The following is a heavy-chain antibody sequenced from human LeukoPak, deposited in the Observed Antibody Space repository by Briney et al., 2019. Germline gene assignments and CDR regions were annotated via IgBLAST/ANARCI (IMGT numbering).Heavy chain of an antibody. D-gene: IGHD6-13*01. V-gene: IGHV4-61*01. CDR3: ARAPSAWQQFAY. CDR1: GGSVSSGSYY. CDR2: IYYSGST. J-gene: IGHJ4*02. Sequence: KPSETLSLTCTVSGGSVSSGSYYWSWIRQPPGTGLEWIGYIYYSGSTNYNPSLKSRVTISVDTSKNQFSLKLSSVTAADTAVYYCARAPSAWQQFAYWGQGTLVTVSP.